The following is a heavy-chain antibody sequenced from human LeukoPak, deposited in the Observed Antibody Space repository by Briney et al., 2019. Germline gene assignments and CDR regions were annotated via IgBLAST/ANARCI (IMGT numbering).Heavy chain of an antibody. CDR2: INPNSGGT. V-gene: IGHV1-2*02. CDR3: ARGRFSGYGAD. Sequence: GASVKVSCKASGYTFTDYSMHWVRQAPGQGLEWMGWINPNSGGTNYAQKFQGRVTMTRDTSISTAYMELSSLTSDDTAVYYCARGRFSGYGADWGQGTLVTVSS. J-gene: IGHJ4*02. CDR1: GYTFTDYS. D-gene: IGHD5-12*01.